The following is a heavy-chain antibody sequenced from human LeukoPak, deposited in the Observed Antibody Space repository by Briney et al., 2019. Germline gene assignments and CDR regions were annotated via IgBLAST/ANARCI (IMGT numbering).Heavy chain of an antibody. CDR3: AKSPAVDAAFNI. D-gene: IGHD4-23*01. Sequence: ASVKVSCKASGYTFISYYMHWVRQAPGQGLEWMGIINPSGGSTSYPQKFQGRVTMTRDTSTSTVYMELSSLRSEDTAVYYCAKSPAVDAAFNIWGQGTMVTVSS. CDR2: INPSGGST. V-gene: IGHV1-46*01. J-gene: IGHJ3*02. CDR1: GYTFISYY.